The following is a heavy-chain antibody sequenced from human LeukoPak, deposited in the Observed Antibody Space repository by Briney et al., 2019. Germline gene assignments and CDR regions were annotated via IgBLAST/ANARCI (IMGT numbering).Heavy chain of an antibody. V-gene: IGHV3-23*01. Sequence: GGSLRLSCAASGFTFSSYGMSWVRQAPGKGLEWVSAISGSGGSTYYADSVKGRFTISRDNSKNTLYLQMNSLRAEDTAVYYCANDYYGSASRGDCDYWGQGTLVTVSS. CDR3: ANDYYGSASRGDCDY. D-gene: IGHD3-10*01. CDR2: ISGSGGST. CDR1: GFTFSSYG. J-gene: IGHJ4*02.